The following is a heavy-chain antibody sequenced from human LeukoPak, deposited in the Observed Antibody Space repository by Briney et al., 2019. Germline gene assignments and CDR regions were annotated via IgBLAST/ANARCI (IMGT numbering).Heavy chain of an antibody. CDR1: GGSFSGYY. CDR2: IYTGGST. D-gene: IGHD2-21*02. CDR3: ARGGYCGGDCYFYY. Sequence: SETLSLTCAVYGGSFSGYYWSWIRQPAGKGLEWIGRIYTGGSTNYNPSLKSRVTISVDTSKDQFSLKLSSVTAADTAVYYCARGGYCGGDCYFYYWGQGTLVTVSS. J-gene: IGHJ4*02. V-gene: IGHV4-59*10.